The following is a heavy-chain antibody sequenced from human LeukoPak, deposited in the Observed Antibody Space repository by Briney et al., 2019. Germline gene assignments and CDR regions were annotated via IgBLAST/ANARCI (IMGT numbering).Heavy chain of an antibody. D-gene: IGHD3-10*01. CDR1: GFTFSSYS. V-gene: IGHV3-48*04. CDR3: ARDRERRGGTMVRGVIASNWFDP. CDR2: ISSSSSTI. J-gene: IGHJ5*02. Sequence: PGGSLRLSCAASGFTFSSYSMNWVRQAPGKGLEWVSYISSSSSTIYYADSVKGRFTISRDNAKNSLYLQMNSLRAEDTAVYYCARDRERRGGTMVRGVIASNWFDPWGQGTLVTVSS.